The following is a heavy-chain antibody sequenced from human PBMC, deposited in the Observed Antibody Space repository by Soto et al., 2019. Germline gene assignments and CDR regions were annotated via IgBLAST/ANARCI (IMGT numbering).Heavy chain of an antibody. J-gene: IGHJ6*03. CDR2: IYYSGST. Sequence: SETLSLTCTVSGGSISSYYWSWIRQPPGKGLEWIGYIYYSGSTNYNPSLKSRVTISVDTSKNQFSLKLSSVTAADTAVYYCARQWLVREYSSYYYYYMDVWGKGTTVTVSS. CDR1: GGSISSYY. V-gene: IGHV4-59*08. CDR3: ARQWLVREYSSYYYYYMDV. D-gene: IGHD6-19*01.